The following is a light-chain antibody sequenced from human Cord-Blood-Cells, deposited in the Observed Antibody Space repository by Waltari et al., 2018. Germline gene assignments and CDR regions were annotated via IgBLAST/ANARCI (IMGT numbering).Light chain of an antibody. CDR1: QSISSY. V-gene: IGKV1-39*01. Sequence: DIQMTQSPSSLSASVGDRVTITCRASQSISSYLNWYQQKPGEAPKLLIYAASSLQSGVRSRCSGSGSGTAFTLTISSLEPADYATYYCRQSDSTPLTFGGGTKVEIK. CDR3: RQSDSTPLT. J-gene: IGKJ4*01. CDR2: AAS.